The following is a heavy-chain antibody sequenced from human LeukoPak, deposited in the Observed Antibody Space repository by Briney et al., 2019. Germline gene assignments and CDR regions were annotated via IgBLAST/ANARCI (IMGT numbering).Heavy chain of an antibody. CDR2: IFTTGST. D-gene: IGHD2-15*01. CDR1: GGSFSGYY. V-gene: IGHV4-59*10. Sequence: SETLSLTCAVYGGSFSGYYWSWIRQPPGKGLEWIGRIFTTGSTNYSPSLKSRVTISIDTSKNQFSLKLSSVTAADTAVYYCARDREGRSCSDDTCYLGWDFDLWGRGTLVTVSS. CDR3: ARDREGRSCSDDTCYLGWDFDL. J-gene: IGHJ2*01.